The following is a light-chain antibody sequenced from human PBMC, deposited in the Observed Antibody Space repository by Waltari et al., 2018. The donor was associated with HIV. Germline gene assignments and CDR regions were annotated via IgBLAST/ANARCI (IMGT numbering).Light chain of an antibody. V-gene: IGLV1-44*01. CDR2: NNY. J-gene: IGLJ2*01. CDR3: AAWDGSLLGVL. Sequence: SVLTQPPSASETPGQRVTIACSGSNSKIRSNNVHWYKQVPGTPPKPLIYNNYERPSGVPDRFSGSNSGSSASLAISGLQSEDDGDYYCAAWDGSLLGVLFGGGTKLTVL. CDR1: NSKIRSNN.